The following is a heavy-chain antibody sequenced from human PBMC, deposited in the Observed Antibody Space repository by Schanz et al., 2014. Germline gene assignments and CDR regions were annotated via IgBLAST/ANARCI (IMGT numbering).Heavy chain of an antibody. V-gene: IGHV3-30*02. J-gene: IGHJ4*02. Sequence: QVQLVESGGGVVQPGESLRLSCIASGFNFRSYGMKWVRQAPGKGLEWVAFMSYDETTKYYADFVKGRFTVSRDNSKNTLYMQMNSLRPEDTAVYYCSTWSYRLTQTDYWGQGIVVTVSS. CDR3: STWSYRLTQTDY. CDR2: MSYDETTK. D-gene: IGHD3-16*02. CDR1: GFNFRSYG.